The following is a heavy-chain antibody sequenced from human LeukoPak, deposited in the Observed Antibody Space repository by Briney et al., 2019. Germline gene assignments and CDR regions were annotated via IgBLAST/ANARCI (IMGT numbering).Heavy chain of an antibody. CDR3: AKGSHGLWFGELLTYFDY. CDR2: ISWNSGSI. Sequence: ALRLSCAASGFTFDDYAMHWARQAPGKGLEWVSGISWNSGSIGYADSVKGRFTISRDNAKNSLYLQMNSLRAEDTALYYCAKGSHGLWFGELLTYFDYWGQGTLVTVSS. J-gene: IGHJ4*02. CDR1: GFTFDDYA. V-gene: IGHV3-9*01. D-gene: IGHD3-10*01.